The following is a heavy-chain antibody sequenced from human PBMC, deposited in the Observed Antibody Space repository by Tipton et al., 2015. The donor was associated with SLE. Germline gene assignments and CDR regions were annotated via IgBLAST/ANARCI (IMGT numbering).Heavy chain of an antibody. CDR2: IYISGST. CDR3: ASSYDSSGYYDGGGY. D-gene: IGHD3-22*01. CDR1: GGSISSYY. V-gene: IGHV4-4*08. Sequence: TLSLTCTVSGGSISSYYWSWIRQPPGNGLEWIGYIYISGSTNYNPSLKSRVTISVDTSKNQFSLKLSSVTAADTAVHYCASSYDSSGYYDGGGYWGQGTLVTVSS. J-gene: IGHJ4*02.